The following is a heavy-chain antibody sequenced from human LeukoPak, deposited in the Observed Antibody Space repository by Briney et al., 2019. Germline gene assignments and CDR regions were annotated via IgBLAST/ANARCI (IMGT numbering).Heavy chain of an antibody. V-gene: IGHV3-74*01. CDR3: ARDRGYTQDY. J-gene: IGHJ4*02. CDR2: IKTDGSST. D-gene: IGHD5-12*01. Sequence: GGSLRLSCAASGXTFSTYWMHWVRQAPGKGLVWVSHIKTDGSSTTYADSVKGRFTISRDNAKNTLYLQMNSLRAEDTAVYYCARDRGYTQDYWGQGTLVTVSS. CDR1: GXTFSTYW.